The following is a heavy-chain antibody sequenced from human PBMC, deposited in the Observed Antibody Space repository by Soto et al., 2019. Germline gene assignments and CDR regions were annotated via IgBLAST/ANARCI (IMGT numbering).Heavy chain of an antibody. J-gene: IGHJ5*02. V-gene: IGHV4-59*01. D-gene: IGHD2-2*01. CDR1: GGSISGYY. Sequence: SETLSLTCTVSGGSISGYYWSWIRQSPGKGLEWIGHIYYTGSTKYNPSLKSRATILVDTSENQFSLKLSSVTAADTAVYYCARGAGTLVRRYTYATFDPWGQGTLVTVSS. CDR2: IYYTGST. CDR3: ARGAGTLVRRYTYATFDP.